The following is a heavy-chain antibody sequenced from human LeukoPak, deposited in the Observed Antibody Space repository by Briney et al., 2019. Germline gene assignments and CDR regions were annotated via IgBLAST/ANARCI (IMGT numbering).Heavy chain of an antibody. V-gene: IGHV1-2*02. CDR2: INPNSGGT. CDR1: GYTFTGYY. D-gene: IGHD2-2*01. CDR3: ARDTLPAAIVWFDP. Sequence: ASVKVSCTASGYTFTGYYMHWVRQAPGQGLEWMGWINPNSGGTNYAQKFQGRVTMTRDTSISTAYMELSRLRSDDTAVYYCARDTLPAAIVWFDPWGQGTPVTVSS. J-gene: IGHJ5*02.